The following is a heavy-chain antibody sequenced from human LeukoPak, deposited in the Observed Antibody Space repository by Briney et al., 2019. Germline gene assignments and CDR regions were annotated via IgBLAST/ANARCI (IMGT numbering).Heavy chain of an antibody. CDR2: INLNSGGT. D-gene: IGHD2-2*01. J-gene: IGHJ5*02. Sequence: ASVKVSCKASGYTFTGYYMHWVRQAPGQGLEWMGWINLNSGGTNYAQKFQGRVTMTRDTSISTAYMELSRLRSDDTAVYYCARGGYCSSTSCHGGWFDPWGQGTLVTVSS. CDR1: GYTFTGYY. CDR3: ARGGYCSSTSCHGGWFDP. V-gene: IGHV1-2*02.